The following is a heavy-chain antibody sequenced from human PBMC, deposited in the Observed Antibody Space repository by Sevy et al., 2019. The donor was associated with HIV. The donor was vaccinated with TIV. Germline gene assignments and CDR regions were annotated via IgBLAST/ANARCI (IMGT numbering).Heavy chain of an antibody. CDR1: DGSIRSSNW. Sequence: SETLSLTCAVSDGSIRSSNWWSWVRQSPGKGLEWIGEIYHSGTTNRNLSLKSRVTISIDKSKNLFSLKLSSVTAADTAVYYCARLTGGVDSGFQHWGQGTLVTVSS. CDR3: ARLTGGVDSGFQH. V-gene: IGHV4-4*02. CDR2: IYHSGTT. J-gene: IGHJ1*01. D-gene: IGHD3-16*01.